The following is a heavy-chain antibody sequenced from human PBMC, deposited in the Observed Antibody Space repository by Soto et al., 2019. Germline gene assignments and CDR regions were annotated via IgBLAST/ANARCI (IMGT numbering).Heavy chain of an antibody. J-gene: IGHJ4*02. Sequence: GGSLRLSCAGSVFTFSSYAMSLVRQSPGKGLEWVSAISGSGGSTYYADSVKGRFTISRDNSKNTMYLQMNSLRAEDTAVYYCAKDFSSISGSYKYWGQGTMVTVSS. V-gene: IGHV3-23*01. CDR1: VFTFSSYA. D-gene: IGHD1-26*01. CDR3: AKDFSSISGSYKY. CDR2: ISGSGGST.